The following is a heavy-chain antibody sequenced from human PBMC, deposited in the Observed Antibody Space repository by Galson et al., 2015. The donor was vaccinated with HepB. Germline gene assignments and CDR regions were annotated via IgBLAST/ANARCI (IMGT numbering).Heavy chain of an antibody. CDR1: GFTFSSYS. CDR3: ARDPYCSSTSCYWDYYYYYGMDV. Sequence: SLRLSCAASGFTFSSYSMNWVRQAPGKGLEWVSSISSSSSYIYYADSVKGRFTISRDNAKNSLYLQMNSLRAEDTAVYYCARDPYCSSTSCYWDYYYYYGMDVWGQGTTVTVSS. V-gene: IGHV3-21*01. J-gene: IGHJ6*02. D-gene: IGHD2-2*01. CDR2: ISSSSSYI.